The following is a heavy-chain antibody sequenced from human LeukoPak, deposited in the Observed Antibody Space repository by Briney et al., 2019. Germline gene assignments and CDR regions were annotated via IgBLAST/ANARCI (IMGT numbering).Heavy chain of an antibody. V-gene: IGHV4-59*01. CDR2: IYYSGST. J-gene: IGHJ3*02. Sequence: PETLSPTCTVSTGSISSYYCSWIRQPPGKGLGWVGYIYYSGSTNYNPSLKSRVTISVDTSKNQFSLKLSSVTAADTAVYYCARDRTFSGALDAFDIWGQGTMVTVSS. CDR3: ARDRTFSGALDAFDI. CDR1: TGSISSYY. D-gene: IGHD1-26*01.